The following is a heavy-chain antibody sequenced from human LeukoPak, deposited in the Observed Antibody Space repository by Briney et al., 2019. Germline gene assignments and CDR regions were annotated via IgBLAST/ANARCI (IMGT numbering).Heavy chain of an antibody. CDR2: INPSGGST. Sequence: ASVRVSCKASGYTFTSYYMHWVRQAPGQGLEWMGIINPSGGSTSYAQKFQGRVTMTRDTSTSTVYMELSSLRSEDTAVYYCARDPLPVGDYGDQIFDYWGQGTLVTVSS. J-gene: IGHJ4*02. CDR1: GYTFTSYY. V-gene: IGHV1-46*01. CDR3: ARDPLPVGDYGDQIFDY. D-gene: IGHD4-17*01.